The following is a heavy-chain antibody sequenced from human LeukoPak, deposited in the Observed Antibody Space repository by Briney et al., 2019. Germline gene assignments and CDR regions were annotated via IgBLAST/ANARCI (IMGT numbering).Heavy chain of an antibody. CDR2: MNPNRGNT. V-gene: IGHV1-8*01. D-gene: IGHD3-10*01. CDR3: ARGCRPYYYGSGSYSD. CDR1: GYTFTSYD. Sequence: ASVKVSCKASGYTFTSYDINWVRQATGQGLEWMGWMNPNRGNTVYAQKFQGRVTMTRNTSISTAYMELSSLRSEDTAVYYCARGCRPYYYGSGSYSDWGQGTLVTVSS. J-gene: IGHJ4*02.